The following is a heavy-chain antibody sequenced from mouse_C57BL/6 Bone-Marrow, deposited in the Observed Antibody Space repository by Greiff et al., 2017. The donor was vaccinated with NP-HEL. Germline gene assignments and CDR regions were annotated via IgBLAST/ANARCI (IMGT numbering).Heavy chain of an antibody. CDR3: ARSKDSSGYFDY. J-gene: IGHJ2*01. Sequence: VKLQESGAELVRPGTSVKVSCKASGYAFTNYLIEWVKQRPGQGLEWIGVLNPGSGGTNYNEKFKGKATLTADKSSSTAYMQLSSLTSEDSAVYFCARSKDSSGYFDYWGQGTTLTVSS. D-gene: IGHD3-2*02. CDR1: GYAFTNYL. V-gene: IGHV1-54*01. CDR2: LNPGSGGT.